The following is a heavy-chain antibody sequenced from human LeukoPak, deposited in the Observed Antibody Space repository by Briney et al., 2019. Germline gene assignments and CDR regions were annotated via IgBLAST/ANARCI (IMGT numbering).Heavy chain of an antibody. V-gene: IGHV3-33*01. CDR1: GFTFSSFG. D-gene: IGHD3-16*01. CDR3: ARVNVCPRCHFDY. CDR2: IWYDGSTK. J-gene: IGHJ4*02. Sequence: GGSLRLSCAASGFTFSSFGMHWVRQSPGKGLEWVAVIWYDGSTKVYADSVKGRFTISRDNSRNTLYLQVNSLRAEDTAVYYCARVNVCPRCHFDYWGQGTLVTVSS.